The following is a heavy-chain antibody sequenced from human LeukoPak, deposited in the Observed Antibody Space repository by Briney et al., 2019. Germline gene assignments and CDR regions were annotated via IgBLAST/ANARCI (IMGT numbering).Heavy chain of an antibody. Sequence: SVKVSCKASGGTFSSYAISWVRQAPGQGLEWMGGIIPIFGTANYAKKFQGGVTITADESTSTAYMELSSLRSEDTAVYYCARVGGMGGYCSGGSCYSIDDYWGQGTLVTVSS. CDR2: IIPIFGTA. J-gene: IGHJ4*02. D-gene: IGHD2-15*01. V-gene: IGHV1-69*13. CDR3: ARVGGMGGYCSGGSCYSIDDY. CDR1: GGTFSSYA.